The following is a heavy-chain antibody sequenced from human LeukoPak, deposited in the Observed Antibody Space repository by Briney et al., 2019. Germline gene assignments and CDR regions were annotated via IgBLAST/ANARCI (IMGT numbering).Heavy chain of an antibody. CDR2: INAGNGNT. CDR1: GYTFTSYA. J-gene: IGHJ3*02. Sequence: ASVKVSCKASGYTFTSYAMHWVRQAPGQRLEWMGWINAGNGNTKYSRKFQGRVTITRDTSASTAYMELSSLRSEDTAVYYCARLAYDAFDIWGQGTMVIVSS. V-gene: IGHV1-3*01. CDR3: ARLAYDAFDI.